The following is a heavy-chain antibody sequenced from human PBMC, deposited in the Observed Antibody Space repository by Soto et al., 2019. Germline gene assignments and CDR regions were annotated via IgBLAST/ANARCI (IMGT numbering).Heavy chain of an antibody. CDR1: GGSINSGGYY. CDR3: ARSSISKKIDY. Sequence: QVQLQESGPGLVKPSQTLTLTCSVSGGSINSGGYYWTWIRQHPGKGLEWIGYIYYSGSTSYKPSLKSRVTISIDTSKTHFSLKLSSVTAADTAVYYCARSSISKKIDYWGQGTLVTVSS. D-gene: IGHD2-2*01. V-gene: IGHV4-31*03. J-gene: IGHJ4*02. CDR2: IYYSGST.